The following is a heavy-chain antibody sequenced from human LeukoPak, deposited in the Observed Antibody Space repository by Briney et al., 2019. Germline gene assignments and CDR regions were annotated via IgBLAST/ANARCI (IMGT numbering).Heavy chain of an antibody. CDR1: GFTFSNYA. J-gene: IGHJ4*02. CDR3: AKDHWNYDYFDY. D-gene: IGHD1-7*01. Sequence: GGSLRLSCAASGFTFSNYAMSWVRQAPGRGLEWVSTVSGRGGDIYYADSVKGRFTVSRDNSKNTLYLQMNSLRAEDTAVYYCAKDHWNYDYFDYWGQGTLVTASS. CDR2: VSGRGGDI. V-gene: IGHV3-23*01.